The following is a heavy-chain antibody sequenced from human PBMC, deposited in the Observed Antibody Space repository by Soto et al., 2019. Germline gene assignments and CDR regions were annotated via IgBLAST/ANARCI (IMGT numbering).Heavy chain of an antibody. D-gene: IGHD6-25*01. CDR3: NAADYYYGMDV. CDR1: GFTFSSYG. Sequence: QVQLVESGGGVVQPGRSLRLSCAASGFTFSSYGMHWVRQAPGKGVEWVAVIWYDGSNKYYADSVKGRFTISRDNSKNTLYLQMNSLRAEDTAVYYCNAADYYYGMDVWGQGTTVTVSS. V-gene: IGHV3-33*01. J-gene: IGHJ6*02. CDR2: IWYDGSNK.